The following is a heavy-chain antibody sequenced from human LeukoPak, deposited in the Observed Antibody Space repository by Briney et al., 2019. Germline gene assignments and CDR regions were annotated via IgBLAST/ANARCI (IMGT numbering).Heavy chain of an antibody. D-gene: IGHD4-17*01. Sequence: GGSLRLSCAASEFTVSSNYMSWVRQAPGKGLEWVSVIYSGGSTYYADSVKGRFTISRDNSKNTLYLQMNSLRAEDTAVYYCARDQGYGDMDYWGQGTLVTVSS. CDR1: EFTVSSNY. CDR2: IYSGGST. V-gene: IGHV3-66*01. CDR3: ARDQGYGDMDY. J-gene: IGHJ4*02.